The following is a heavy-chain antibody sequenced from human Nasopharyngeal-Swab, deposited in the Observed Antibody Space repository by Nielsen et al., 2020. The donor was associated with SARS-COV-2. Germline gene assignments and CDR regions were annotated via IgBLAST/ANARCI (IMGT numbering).Heavy chain of an antibody. D-gene: IGHD6-6*01. J-gene: IGHJ4*02. CDR2: ISWNSGTI. CDR3: AKDRYNSSSRCDY. V-gene: IGHV3-9*01. Sequence: SLKISCAASGFTFDDYAMHWVRQAPGKGLEWVSGISWNSGTIGYADSVKGRFTISRDNAKNSLYLQMNSLRTEDTALYYCAKDRYNSSSRCDYWGQGTLVTVSS. CDR1: GFTFDDYA.